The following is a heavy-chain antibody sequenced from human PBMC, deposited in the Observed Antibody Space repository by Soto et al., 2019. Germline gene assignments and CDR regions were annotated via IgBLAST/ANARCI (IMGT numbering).Heavy chain of an antibody. D-gene: IGHD6-25*01. CDR1: GYTFTRSG. CDR2: ISSYNGDT. CDR3: AREAAAPYSHSVTDV. V-gene: IGHV1-18*01. Sequence: GASVKVSSKASGYTFTRSGISWVRQAPGQGPEWMGWISSYNGDTNYAQTFQGRVTMTTDTFTSTAYMELRSLRSDDTAVYYCAREAAAPYSHSVTDVWVKGPPVPVS. J-gene: IGHJ6*04.